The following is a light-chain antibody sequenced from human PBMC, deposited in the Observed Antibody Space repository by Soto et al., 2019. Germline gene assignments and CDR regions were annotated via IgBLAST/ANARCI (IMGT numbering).Light chain of an antibody. J-gene: IGKJ4*01. CDR1: QSVSSSY. Sequence: EIVLTQSPGTLSLSPLEIATFLLMVSQSVSSSYLAWYQQKSCQAPRLLIYGASSRATGIPDRFSGSGSGTDFTLTISRLEHEDFAVYYCQQYGSSPLTFGGGTKVDI. CDR3: QQYGSSPLT. CDR2: GAS. V-gene: IGKV3-20*01.